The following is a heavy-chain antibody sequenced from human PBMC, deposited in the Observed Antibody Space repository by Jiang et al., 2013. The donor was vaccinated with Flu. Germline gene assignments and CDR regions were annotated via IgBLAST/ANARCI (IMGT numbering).Heavy chain of an antibody. CDR3: AKDAAVTTRGSYSDY. J-gene: IGHJ4*02. Sequence: QLLESGGGLVQPGGSLRLSCAASGFTFGSYAMNWVRQAPGKGLEWVSTISDSGGGTYYADSVKGRFTISRDNSKNTLYLEMKSLRAEDTALYFCAKDAAVTTRGSYSDYWGQGTLVTVSS. CDR2: ISDSGGGT. CDR1: GFTFGSYA. D-gene: IGHD4-17*01. V-gene: IGHV3-23*01.